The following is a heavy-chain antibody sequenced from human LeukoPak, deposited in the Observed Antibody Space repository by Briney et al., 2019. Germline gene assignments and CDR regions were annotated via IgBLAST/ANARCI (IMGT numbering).Heavy chain of an antibody. CDR2: INPNSGGT. D-gene: IGHD6-19*01. V-gene: IGHV1-2*02. CDR3: ARDYSQRSVAGTEPDY. J-gene: IGHJ4*02. Sequence: GASVKVSCKASGYTFTGYYMHWVRQAPGQGLEWMGWINPNSGGTNYAQKFQGRVTMTRDTSISTAYMELSRLRSDDTAVYYCARDYSQRSVAGTEPDYWGQGTLVTVSS. CDR1: GYTFTGYY.